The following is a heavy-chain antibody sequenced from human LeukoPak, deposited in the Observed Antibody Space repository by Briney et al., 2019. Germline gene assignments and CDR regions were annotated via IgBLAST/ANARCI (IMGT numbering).Heavy chain of an antibody. CDR2: ITSSVGPT. CDR1: GYSFSSYA. D-gene: IGHD3-9*01. V-gene: IGHV3-23*01. CDR3: ARPRRGGGGYFDWLSIWHLDY. J-gene: IGHJ4*02. Sequence: PGGSLRLSCAASGYSFSSYAMSWVRQAPGGGREWVSTITSSVGPTYYADSVKGRFTVSRDNSKNTLSLQMNSLRVEDTAVYYCARPRRGGGGYFDWLSIWHLDYWGQGTLVTVSS.